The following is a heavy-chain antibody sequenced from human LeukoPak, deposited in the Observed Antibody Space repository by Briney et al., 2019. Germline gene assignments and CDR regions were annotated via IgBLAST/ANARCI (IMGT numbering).Heavy chain of an antibody. D-gene: IGHD2-15*01. Sequence: SETLSLTCTVSGGSISSSTYYWGWIRQPPGKGLEWIGTIYSSGSTYYNPSLKSRVTISVDTSKNQFSLKLNSVTAADTAVYYCASQAFSGYCSGGSCQVPYDYWGQGTLVTVFS. V-gene: IGHV4-39*01. CDR1: GGSISSSTYY. CDR3: ASQAFSGYCSGGSCQVPYDY. CDR2: IYSSGST. J-gene: IGHJ4*02.